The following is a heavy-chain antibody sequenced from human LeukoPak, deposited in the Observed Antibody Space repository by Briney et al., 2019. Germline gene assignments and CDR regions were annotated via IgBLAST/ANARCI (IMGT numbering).Heavy chain of an antibody. CDR2: IYPGDSDT. CDR1: GYSFTTYW. V-gene: IGHV5-51*01. Sequence: GESLKISCEASGYSFTTYWIGWVRQMPGKGLEWMGIIYPGDSDTRYSPSFQGQVTISADKSINTAYLQWSSLKASDTAMYYCVLAGSGSYYFDYWGQGILVTVSS. D-gene: IGHD3-10*01. J-gene: IGHJ4*02. CDR3: VLAGSGSYYFDY.